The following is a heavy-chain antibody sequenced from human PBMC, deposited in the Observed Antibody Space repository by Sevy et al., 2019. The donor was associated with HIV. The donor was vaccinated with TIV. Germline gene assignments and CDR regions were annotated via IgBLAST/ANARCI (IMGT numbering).Heavy chain of an antibody. CDR2: ISSSSSYI. Sequence: GGCLRLSCAASGFTFSSYSMNWVRQAPGKGLEWVSSISSSSSYIYYADSVKGRFTISRDNAKNSLYLQMNSLRAEDTAVYYCARSPGNSGWFDAFDIWGQGTMVTVSS. D-gene: IGHD5-12*01. J-gene: IGHJ3*02. CDR3: ARSPGNSGWFDAFDI. CDR1: GFTFSSYS. V-gene: IGHV3-21*01.